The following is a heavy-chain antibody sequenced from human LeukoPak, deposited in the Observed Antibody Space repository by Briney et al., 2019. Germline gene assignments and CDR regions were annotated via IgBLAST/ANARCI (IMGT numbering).Heavy chain of an antibody. CDR3: ARVMRGFFGEVVPDY. CDR2: ISSSGSTI. D-gene: IGHD3-10*01. J-gene: IGHJ4*02. Sequence: GGSLRLSCAASGFTFSSYEMNWVRQAPGKGLEWVSYISSSGSTIYYADSVKGRFTISRDNAKNSLYLQMNSLRAEDTAVYYCARVMRGFFGEVVPDYWGQGTLVTVSS. V-gene: IGHV3-48*03. CDR1: GFTFSSYE.